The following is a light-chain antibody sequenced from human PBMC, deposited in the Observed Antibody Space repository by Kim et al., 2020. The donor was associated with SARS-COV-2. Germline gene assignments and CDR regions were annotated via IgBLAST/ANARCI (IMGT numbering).Light chain of an antibody. Sequence: VALGQKGRITCQGDSLRSYYASWYQQKPGQAPVLVIYGKNNRPSGIPDRFSGSSSGNTASLTITGAQAEDEADYYCNSRDSSGNRVFGGGTQLTVL. CDR3: NSRDSSGNRV. J-gene: IGLJ3*02. CDR2: GKN. CDR1: SLRSYY. V-gene: IGLV3-19*01.